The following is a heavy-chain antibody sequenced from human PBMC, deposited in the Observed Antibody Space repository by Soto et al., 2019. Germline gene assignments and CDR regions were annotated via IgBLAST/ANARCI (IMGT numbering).Heavy chain of an antibody. J-gene: IGHJ6*02. CDR2: INHSGVT. V-gene: IGHV4-34*01. Sequence: QVQLQQWGAGLLKPSGTLSLTCAVYGGSFSGYYWSWIRQPPGTGLEWIGEINHSGVTNYKPSLKRRVTISVDTSKNQFSQQLKSVTAADTALYYGARFSGSYYYAMDVWGQGSTVTVSS. CDR1: GGSFSGYY. CDR3: ARFSGSYYYAMDV. D-gene: IGHD6-19*01.